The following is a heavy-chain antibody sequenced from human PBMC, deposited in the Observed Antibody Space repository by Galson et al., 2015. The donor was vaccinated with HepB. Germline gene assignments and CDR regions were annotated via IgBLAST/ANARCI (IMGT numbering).Heavy chain of an antibody. CDR1: GFTFSSYA. D-gene: IGHD4-17*01. J-gene: IGHJ3*02. CDR2: ISYDGSNK. Sequence: SLRLSCAASGFTFSSYAMHWVRQAPGKGLEWVAVISYDGSNKYYADSVKGRFTISRDNSKNTLYLQMNSLRAEDTAVYYCARVYGDSDAFDIWGQGTMVTVSS. V-gene: IGHV3-30*04. CDR3: ARVYGDSDAFDI.